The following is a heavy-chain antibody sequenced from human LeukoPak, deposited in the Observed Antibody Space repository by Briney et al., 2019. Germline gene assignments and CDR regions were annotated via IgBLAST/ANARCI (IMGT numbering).Heavy chain of an antibody. CDR1: GFTFSNYA. D-gene: IGHD3-22*01. CDR2: ISGSGGNT. J-gene: IGHJ4*02. V-gene: IGHV3-23*01. Sequence: TGGSLRLSCAASGFTFSNYAMSWVRQAPGKGLEWVSAISGSGGNTYYADSVKGRFTISRDNSKSTLYLQMNSLRAEDTAVYYCARDFYDSSGYYQVNYWGQGTLVTVSS. CDR3: ARDFYDSSGYYQVNY.